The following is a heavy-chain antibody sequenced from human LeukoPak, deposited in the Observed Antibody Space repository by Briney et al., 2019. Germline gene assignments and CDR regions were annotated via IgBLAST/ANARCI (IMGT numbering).Heavy chain of an antibody. Sequence: GGSLRLSCAVSGFTFSSYSMTWVRQAPGKGLEWVSSISSSSTYIYYTDSVKGRFTISRDNAKNSLFLQMNSLSAEDTAVYYCARSTGWFDPWGQGTLVTVSS. V-gene: IGHV3-21*01. J-gene: IGHJ5*02. CDR2: ISSSSTYI. CDR1: GFTFSSYS. CDR3: ARSTGWFDP.